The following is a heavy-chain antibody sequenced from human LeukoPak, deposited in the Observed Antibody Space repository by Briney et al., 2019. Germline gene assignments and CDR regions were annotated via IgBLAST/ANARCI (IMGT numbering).Heavy chain of an antibody. CDR1: GFTFSSYA. CDR2: ISGSGDST. Sequence: GGSLRLSCAASGFTFSSYAMSWVRQAPGKGLEWVSAISGSGDSTYYADSVKGRFTISRDNSKNTLYLQMNSLRAEDTAVYYCAKDHSYGSGSLPLPDYWGQGALVTVSS. CDR3: AKDHSYGSGSLPLPDY. J-gene: IGHJ4*02. V-gene: IGHV3-23*01. D-gene: IGHD3-10*01.